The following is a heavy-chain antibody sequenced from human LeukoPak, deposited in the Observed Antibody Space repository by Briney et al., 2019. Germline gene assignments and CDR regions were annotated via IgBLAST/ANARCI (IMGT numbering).Heavy chain of an antibody. Sequence: ASVKVSCKASGYTFTGHYMHWVRQAPGQGLEWMGWINPNSGGTNYAQKFQGRVTMTRDTSISTAYMELSRLRSDDTAVYYCARGPPSSFYDFWSGYYGPYYLDYWGQGTLVTVSS. D-gene: IGHD3-3*01. V-gene: IGHV1-2*02. CDR2: INPNSGGT. CDR1: GYTFTGHY. J-gene: IGHJ4*02. CDR3: ARGPPSSFYDFWSGYYGPYYLDY.